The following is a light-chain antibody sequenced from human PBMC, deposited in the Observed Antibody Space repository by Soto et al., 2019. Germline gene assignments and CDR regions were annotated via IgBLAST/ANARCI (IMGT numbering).Light chain of an antibody. CDR2: GNS. V-gene: IGLV1-40*01. J-gene: IGLJ3*02. CDR1: SSNIGAGYD. Sequence: QSVLTQPPSVSGAPGQRVTISCTGSSSNIGAGYDVHWYQQLPGTAPKLLIYGNSNRPSGVPDRFSGSKSGTSASLAITGLQAEDEADYYCQSYDISLSAHWVFGGGTKVTVL. CDR3: QSYDISLSAHWV.